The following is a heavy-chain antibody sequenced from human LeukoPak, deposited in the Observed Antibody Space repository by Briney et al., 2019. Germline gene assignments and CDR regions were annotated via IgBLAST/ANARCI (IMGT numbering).Heavy chain of an antibody. CDR1: GYTFTSYG. J-gene: IGHJ3*02. V-gene: IGHV1-18*01. CDR2: ISAYNGNT. Sequence: AAVKVSCKASGYTFTSYGISWVRQAPGQGLEWMGWISAYNGNTNYAQKLQGRVTMTTDTSTSTAYMELRSLRSDDTAVYYCARDPEYGDYVHAFDIWGQGTMVTVSS. CDR3: ARDPEYGDYVHAFDI. D-gene: IGHD4-17*01.